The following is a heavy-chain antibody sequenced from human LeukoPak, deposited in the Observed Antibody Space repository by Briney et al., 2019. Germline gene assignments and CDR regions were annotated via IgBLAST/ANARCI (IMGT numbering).Heavy chain of an antibody. V-gene: IGHV3-23*01. Sequence: GVSLRLSCAASGFTFSNYAMSWVRQAPGKGLEWVSAILGSGGSTYYADSVKGRFTVSRDNSKSTLYLQMNSLRAEDTALYYCAKWGDYDVLTGYYVPDYWGQGTLVTVSS. J-gene: IGHJ4*02. CDR2: ILGSGGST. CDR1: GFTFSNYA. CDR3: AKWGDYDVLTGYYVPDY. D-gene: IGHD3-9*01.